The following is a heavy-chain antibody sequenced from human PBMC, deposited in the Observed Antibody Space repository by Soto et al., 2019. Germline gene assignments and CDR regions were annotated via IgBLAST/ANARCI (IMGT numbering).Heavy chain of an antibody. D-gene: IGHD3-22*01. CDR3: ARDGKYYDSSGYNCFDP. J-gene: IGHJ5*02. CDR2: INPSGST. CDR1: GYTFTSYY. Sequence: ASVKVSCKASGYTFTSYYMHWVRQAPGQGLEWMGRINPSGSTTYAQKFQGRVTMTRDTSTRTVYMEFSSLTSEDTAVYYCARDGKYYDSSGYNCFDPWGQGTLVTVSS. V-gene: IGHV1-46*01.